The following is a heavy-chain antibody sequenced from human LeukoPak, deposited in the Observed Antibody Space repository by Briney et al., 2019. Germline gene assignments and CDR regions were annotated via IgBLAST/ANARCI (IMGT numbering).Heavy chain of an antibody. CDR2: FDPEDGET. Sequence: VASVKVSCKVSGYTLTELSMHWVRQALGKGLEWMGGFDPEDGETIYAQKFQGRVTMTEDTSTDTAYMELSSLRSEDTAVYYCAKTKLVYDAFDIWGQGTMVTVSS. CDR1: GYTLTELS. CDR3: AKTKLVYDAFDI. D-gene: IGHD3-9*01. V-gene: IGHV1-24*01. J-gene: IGHJ3*02.